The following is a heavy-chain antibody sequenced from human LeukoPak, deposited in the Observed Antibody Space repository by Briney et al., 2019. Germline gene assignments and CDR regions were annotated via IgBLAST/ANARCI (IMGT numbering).Heavy chain of an antibody. CDR3: ALDSSSTVDY. CDR1: GGTFSSYA. D-gene: IGHD6-6*01. Sequence: GASVKVSSKASGGTFSSYAISWVRQAPGQGLEWMGRIIPIFGTANYAQKFQGRVAITTDESTSTAYMELSSLRSEDTAVYYCALDSSSTVDYWGQGTLVTVSS. V-gene: IGHV1-69*05. J-gene: IGHJ4*02. CDR2: IIPIFGTA.